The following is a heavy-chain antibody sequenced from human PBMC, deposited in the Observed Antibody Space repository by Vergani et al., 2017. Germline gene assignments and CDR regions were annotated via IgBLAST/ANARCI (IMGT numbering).Heavy chain of an antibody. CDR2: IRYDGSNT. J-gene: IGHJ3*02. CDR1: GFTFSNYG. D-gene: IGHD4-17*01. CDR3: ARPSAPGDYDALDI. V-gene: IGHV3-30*02. Sequence: QVQLVESGGGVVQPGGSLRLSCGASGFTFSNYGMHWVRQAPGKGLEWVTFIRYDGSNTYYADSVKGRFTISRDNSKNTLFLQMNSLRPEDTAVYYCARPSAPGDYDALDIWGQGTMVTVSS.